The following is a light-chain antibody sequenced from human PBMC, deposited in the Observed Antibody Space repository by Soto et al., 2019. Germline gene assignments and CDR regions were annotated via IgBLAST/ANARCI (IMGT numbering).Light chain of an antibody. J-gene: IGKJ1*01. V-gene: IGKV1-5*03. Sequence: DIQMTQSPSTLSASVGDRVTITCRASQSISSWLAWYQQKPGEAPKLLIYKASSLESGVPSRFSGRGSGTEFTLTISSLQPDDFATYYYQQYNSYWTFGQGTKVDIK. CDR3: QQYNSYWT. CDR1: QSISSW. CDR2: KAS.